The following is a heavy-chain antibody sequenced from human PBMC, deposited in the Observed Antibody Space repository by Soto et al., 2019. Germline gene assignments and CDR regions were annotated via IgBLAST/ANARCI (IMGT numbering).Heavy chain of an antibody. Sequence: SVKVSCKASGGRISSYAISWVRQATGQGLEWMGGIIPIFGTANYAQKFQGRVTITADESTSTAYMELSSLRAEDTAVYYCARDQGYDFWSGYQTLDVWGQGTTVTVSS. CDR1: GGRISSYA. V-gene: IGHV1-69*13. CDR2: IIPIFGTA. D-gene: IGHD3-3*01. J-gene: IGHJ6*02. CDR3: ARDQGYDFWSGYQTLDV.